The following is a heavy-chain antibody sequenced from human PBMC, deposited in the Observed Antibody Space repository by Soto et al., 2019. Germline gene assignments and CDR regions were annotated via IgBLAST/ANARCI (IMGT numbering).Heavy chain of an antibody. CDR1: GGSFSGYY. CDR2: INHSGST. CDR3: ARGEDLNYYYYGMDV. Sequence: SETLSLTCAVYGGSFSGYYWSWIRQPPGKGLEWIGEINHSGSTNYNPSLKSRVTISVDTSKNQFSLKLSSVTAADTAVYYCARGEDLNYYYYGMDVWGQGTTVTVSS. J-gene: IGHJ6*02. V-gene: IGHV4-34*01. D-gene: IGHD2-15*01.